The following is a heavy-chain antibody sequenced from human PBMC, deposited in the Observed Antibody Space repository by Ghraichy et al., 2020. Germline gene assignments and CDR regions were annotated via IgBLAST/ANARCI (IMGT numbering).Heavy chain of an antibody. J-gene: IGHJ6*02. Sequence: SETLSLTCTVSGGSISSYYWSWIRQPPGKGLEWIGYIYYSGSTNYNPSLKSRVTISVDTSKNQFSLKLSSVTAADTAVYYCARLLVSGSRGGAPIYCTNGVCYGMDVWGQGTTVTVSS. CDR3: ARLLVSGSRGGAPIYCTNGVCYGMDV. CDR1: GGSISSYY. D-gene: IGHD2-8*01. CDR2: IYYSGST. V-gene: IGHV4-59*01.